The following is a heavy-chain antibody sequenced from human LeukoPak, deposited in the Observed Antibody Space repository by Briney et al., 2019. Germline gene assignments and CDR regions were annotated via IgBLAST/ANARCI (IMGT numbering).Heavy chain of an antibody. CDR3: ATTPYDYVWGSYRPFDY. J-gene: IGHJ4*02. CDR1: GFTFTNAW. Sequence: GGSLRLSCAASGFTFTNAWMSWVRQAPGKRLEWVGRIKSKTDGGTTDYAAPVKGRFTISKDDSKNTLYLQMNSLKTEDTAVYYCATTPYDYVWGSYRPFDYWGQGTLVTVSS. V-gene: IGHV3-15*01. D-gene: IGHD3-16*02. CDR2: IKSKTDGGTT.